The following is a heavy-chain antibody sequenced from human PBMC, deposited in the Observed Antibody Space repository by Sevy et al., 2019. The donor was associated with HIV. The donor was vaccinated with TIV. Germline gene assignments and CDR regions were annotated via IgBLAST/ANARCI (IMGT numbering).Heavy chain of an antibody. CDR2: LSLGCGGI. V-gene: IGHV3-23*01. D-gene: IGHD2-8*01. J-gene: IGHJ4*02. CDR3: AREGCTKPHDY. Sequence: GGSLRLSCAASGFTFSKYSMSWVRQPPGKGLEWVPSLSLGCGGINYADSVKGRFTISRDNSKSSVYLQMNNLRPEDTAVYYCAREGCTKPHDYWGQGTLVTVSS. CDR1: GFTFSKYS.